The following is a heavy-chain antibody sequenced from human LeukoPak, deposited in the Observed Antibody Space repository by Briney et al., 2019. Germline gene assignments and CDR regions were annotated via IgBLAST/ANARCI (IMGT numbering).Heavy chain of an antibody. CDR3: ARVTYGSGTYGAFDY. J-gene: IGHJ4*02. V-gene: IGHV3-23*01. CDR2: ISGSGGST. D-gene: IGHD3-10*01. CDR1: GFTFSSYA. Sequence: GGSLRLSCAASGFTFSSYAMSWVRQAPGKGLEWVSAISGSGGSTYYADPVKGRFTISRENSKNTLYLQMNSLRAEDTAVYYCARVTYGSGTYGAFDYWGQGTLVTVSS.